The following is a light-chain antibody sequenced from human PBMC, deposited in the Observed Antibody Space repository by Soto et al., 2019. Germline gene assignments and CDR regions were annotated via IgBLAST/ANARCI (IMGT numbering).Light chain of an antibody. V-gene: IGLV1-40*01. J-gene: IGLJ1*01. CDR2: GNS. CDR1: SSNIGAGYD. CDR3: QSYDSSLSGYV. Sequence: QSVLTQPPSVSGAPGQRVTISCTGSSSNIGAGYDVHWYQQLPGTAPKPLIYGNSNRPSGVPDRFSGSKSGTSASLAITGLQAADEADYYCQSYDSSLSGYVFGTGTRSPS.